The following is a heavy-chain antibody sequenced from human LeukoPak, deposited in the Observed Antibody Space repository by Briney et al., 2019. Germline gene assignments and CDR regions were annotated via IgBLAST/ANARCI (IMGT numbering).Heavy chain of an antibody. CDR2: IIPIFGTA. J-gene: IGHJ4*02. D-gene: IGHD6-19*01. CDR3: ARDPPDSYSSGWYYFDY. V-gene: IGHV1-69*05. Sequence: SVKVSCKASGGTFSSYAISWVRQAPGQGLEWMGRIIPIFGTANYAQKFQGRVTIATDESTSTAYMELSSLRSEDTAVYYCARDPPDSYSSGWYYFDYWGQGTLVTVSS. CDR1: GGTFSSYA.